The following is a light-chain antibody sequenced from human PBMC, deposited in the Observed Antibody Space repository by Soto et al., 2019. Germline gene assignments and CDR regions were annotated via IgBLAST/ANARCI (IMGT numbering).Light chain of an antibody. Sequence: DIHMTHSPSSLSSSLVDRVTITCRASQSMSNYLNWYQQKPGKAPKLLIFAASSLPSGVPSRFSGSGSGTDFTLTISSLQPEDFATYYCQQSYSTPTFGQGTRLEIK. CDR1: QSMSNY. CDR2: AAS. V-gene: IGKV1-39*01. J-gene: IGKJ5*01. CDR3: QQSYSTPT.